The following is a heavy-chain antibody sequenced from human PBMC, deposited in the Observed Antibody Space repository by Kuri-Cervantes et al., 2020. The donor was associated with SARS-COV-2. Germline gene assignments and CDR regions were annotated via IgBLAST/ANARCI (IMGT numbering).Heavy chain of an antibody. D-gene: IGHD4-23*01. J-gene: IGHJ4*02. Sequence: SETLSLTCTVSGGSISSYYWSWIRQPAGKGLEWIGRIYTSGSTNYNPSLKSRVTMSVDTSKNQFSLKLSSVTAADTAVYYCARTKRSTVVTPSVPYFDYWGLGTLVTVSS. CDR2: IYTSGST. CDR3: ARTKRSTVVTPSVPYFDY. CDR1: GGSISSYY. V-gene: IGHV4-4*07.